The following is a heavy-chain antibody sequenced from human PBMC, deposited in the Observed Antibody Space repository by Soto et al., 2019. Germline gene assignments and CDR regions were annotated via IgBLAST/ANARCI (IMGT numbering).Heavy chain of an antibody. J-gene: IGHJ4*02. CDR2: ISYDGSNK. D-gene: IGHD1-26*01. CDR1: GLTFSSFP. V-gene: IGHV3-30-3*01. Sequence: PGGSLRLSCAASGLTFSSFPMHWVRQAPGKGLEWVAVISYDGSNKYYADSVKGRFTISRDNSKNTLYLQMNSLRAEDTAVYYCARRGGGYSGSYLGYFDYWGQGTLVTVSS. CDR3: ARRGGGYSGSYLGYFDY.